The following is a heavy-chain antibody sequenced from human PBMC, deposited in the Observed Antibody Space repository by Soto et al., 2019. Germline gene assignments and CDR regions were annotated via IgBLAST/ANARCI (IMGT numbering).Heavy chain of an antibody. D-gene: IGHD3-10*01. V-gene: IGHV4-39*01. Sequence: IRQPPGKGLEWIGSIYYSGSTYYNPSLKSRVTISVDTSKNQFSLKLSSVTAADTAVYYCARHSNYYGSGSYYRRLDYYFDYWGQGTLVTVSS. J-gene: IGHJ4*02. CDR2: IYYSGST. CDR3: ARHSNYYGSGSYYRRLDYYFDY.